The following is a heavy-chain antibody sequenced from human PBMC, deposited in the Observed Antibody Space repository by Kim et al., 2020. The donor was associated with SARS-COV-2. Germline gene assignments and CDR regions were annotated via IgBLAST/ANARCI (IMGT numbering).Heavy chain of an antibody. CDR3: AKDFGELIAAAGTSDYYYGMDV. J-gene: IGHJ6*02. CDR2: IWYDGSNK. Sequence: GGSLRLSCAASGFTFSSYGMHWVRQAPGKGLEWVAVIWYDGSNKYYADSVKGRFTISRDNSKNTLYLQMNSLRAEDTAVYYCAKDFGELIAAAGTSDYYYGMDVWGQGTTVTVSS. V-gene: IGHV3-33*06. D-gene: IGHD6-13*01. CDR1: GFTFSSYG.